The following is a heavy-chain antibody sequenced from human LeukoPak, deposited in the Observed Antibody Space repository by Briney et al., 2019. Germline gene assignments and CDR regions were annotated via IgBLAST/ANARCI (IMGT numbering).Heavy chain of an antibody. V-gene: IGHV1-18*01. CDR2: ISAYNGNT. CDR3: ARSAVAYSSSRPTDY. J-gene: IGHJ4*02. CDR1: GYTFTCYG. D-gene: IGHD6-6*01. Sequence: ASVKVSCKASGYTFTCYGISWVRQAPGQGLEWMGWISAYNGNTNYAQKLQGRVTMTTDTSTSTAYMELRSLRSDDTAVYYCARSAVAYSSSRPTDYWGQGTLVTVSS.